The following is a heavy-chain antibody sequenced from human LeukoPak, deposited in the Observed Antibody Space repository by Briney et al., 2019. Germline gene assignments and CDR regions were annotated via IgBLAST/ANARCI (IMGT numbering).Heavy chain of an antibody. Sequence: SVKVSCKASGGTFSSYAISWVRQAPGQGLEWMGGIIPIFGTANYAQKFQGRVTITADESTSTAYMELSSLRSEDTAVYYCARSAPICVVVPAATDRCYYYGMDVWGKGTTVIVSS. D-gene: IGHD2-2*01. V-gene: IGHV1-69*13. CDR2: IIPIFGTA. J-gene: IGHJ6*04. CDR3: ARSAPICVVVPAATDRCYYYGMDV. CDR1: GGTFSSYA.